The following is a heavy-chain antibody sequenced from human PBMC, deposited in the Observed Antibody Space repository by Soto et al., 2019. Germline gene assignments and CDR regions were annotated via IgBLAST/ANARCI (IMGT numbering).Heavy chain of an antibody. CDR3: ARGRDIVATRGNYFDY. CDR1: GGSFSGYY. CDR2: INHSGST. D-gene: IGHD5-12*01. Sequence: SETLSLTCAVYGGSFSGYYWSWIRQPPGKGLEWIGEINHSGSTNYNPSLKSRVTISVDTSKNQFSLKLSSVTAADTAVYYCARGRDIVATRGNYFDYWGQGTLVTVSS. V-gene: IGHV4-34*01. J-gene: IGHJ4*02.